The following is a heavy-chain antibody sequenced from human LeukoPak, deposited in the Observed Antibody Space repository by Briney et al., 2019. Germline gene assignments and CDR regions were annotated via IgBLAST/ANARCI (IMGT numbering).Heavy chain of an antibody. Sequence: PSETLSLTCTVSGGSVSSGSYYWSWIRQPPGKGLEWIGYIYYSGSTNYNPSLKSRVTISVDTSKNQFSLKLSSVTAADTAVYYCARDRGRSKPFDYWGQGTLVTVSS. J-gene: IGHJ4*02. V-gene: IGHV4-61*01. CDR2: IYYSGST. CDR1: GGSVSSGSYY. D-gene: IGHD3-10*01. CDR3: ARDRGRSKPFDY.